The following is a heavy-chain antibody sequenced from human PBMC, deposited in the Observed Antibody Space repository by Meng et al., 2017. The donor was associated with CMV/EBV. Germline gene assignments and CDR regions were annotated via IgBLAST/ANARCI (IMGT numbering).Heavy chain of an antibody. CDR3: ARGVGGWFDP. CDR1: GGSFSGYY. J-gene: IGHJ5*02. Sequence: QVQVQQWGAGLLKPSETRSLTCAVYGGSFSGYYWSWIRQPPGKGLEWIGEINHSGSTNYNPSLKSRVTISVDTSKNQFSLKLSSVTAADTAVHYCARGVGGWFDPWGQGTLVTVSS. V-gene: IGHV4-34*01. CDR2: INHSGST. D-gene: IGHD1-26*01.